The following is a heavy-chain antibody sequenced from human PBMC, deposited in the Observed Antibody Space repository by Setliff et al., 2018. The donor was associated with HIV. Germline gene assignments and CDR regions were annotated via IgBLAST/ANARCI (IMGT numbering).Heavy chain of an antibody. J-gene: IGHJ4*02. CDR1: GFTFSSYS. Sequence: LRPSCAASGFTFSSYSMNWVRQAPGKGLEWVSSISRSSSYIYYADAVKGRFTISRDNAKNSLYLDINRRRCEDTAVYYCAKASRGEYYDNSGFFVTYFDYWGQGKLVTVSS. V-gene: IGHV3-21*04. CDR3: AKASRGEYYDNSGFFVTYFDY. CDR2: ISRSSSYI. D-gene: IGHD3-22*01.